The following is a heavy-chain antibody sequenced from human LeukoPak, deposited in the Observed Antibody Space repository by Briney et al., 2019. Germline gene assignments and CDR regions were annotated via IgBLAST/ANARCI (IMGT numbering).Heavy chain of an antibody. CDR1: GGSISSSSYY. Sequence: SETLSLTCTVSGGSISSSSYYWGWIRQPPGKGLEWIGSIYYSGSTNYNPSLKSRVTISVDTSKNQFSLKLSSVTAADTAVYYCARHGRSNSPRWFDPWGQGTLVTVSS. J-gene: IGHJ5*02. CDR3: ARHGRSNSPRWFDP. D-gene: IGHD4-23*01. CDR2: IYYSGST. V-gene: IGHV4-39*01.